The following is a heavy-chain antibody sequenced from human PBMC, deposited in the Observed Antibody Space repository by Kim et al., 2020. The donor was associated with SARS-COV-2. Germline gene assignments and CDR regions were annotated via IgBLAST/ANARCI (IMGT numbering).Heavy chain of an antibody. J-gene: IGHJ1*01. V-gene: IGHV4-39*01. D-gene: IGHD3-22*01. Sequence: SLKSRVTISVDTSKNQFSLKLSSVTAADTAVYYCARHGGDYYDSSGLFQHWGQGTLVTVSS. CDR3: ARHGGDYYDSSGLFQH.